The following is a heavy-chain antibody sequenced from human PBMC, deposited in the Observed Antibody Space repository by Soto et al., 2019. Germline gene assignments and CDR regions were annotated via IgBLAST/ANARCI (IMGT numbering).Heavy chain of an antibody. CDR3: AKVLSPGGNNWLFDY. D-gene: IGHD1-1*01. CDR1: GFTFSNYG. CDR2: ISHDGSDK. Sequence: PGGSLRLSCAASGFTFSNYGMHWVRQAPGKGLEWVAVISHDGSDKFYADSVKGRFTISRDNSKNTLYLQMDSLRTEDTAVYLCAKVLSPGGNNWLFDYWGQGILVTVSS. V-gene: IGHV3-30*18. J-gene: IGHJ4*02.